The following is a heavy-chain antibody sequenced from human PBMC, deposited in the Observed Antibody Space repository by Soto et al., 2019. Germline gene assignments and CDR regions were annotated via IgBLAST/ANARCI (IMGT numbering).Heavy chain of an antibody. D-gene: IGHD3-10*01. CDR2: FYNSETT. CDR1: GGSMNNYY. J-gene: IGHJ3*02. CDR3: GRRPGSGHAFDI. V-gene: IGHV4-59*08. Sequence: SETLSLTCTFSGGSMNNYYWNWIRQPPGKGLEWIGFFYNSETTNYNPSLESRVTMSVDTSKNQFSLVLSSVTAADTAVYYCGRRPGSGHAFDIWGQGTMVT.